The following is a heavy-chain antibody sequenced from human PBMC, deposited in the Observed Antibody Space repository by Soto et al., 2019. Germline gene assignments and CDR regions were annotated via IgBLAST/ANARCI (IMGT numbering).Heavy chain of an antibody. D-gene: IGHD2-2*02. J-gene: IGHJ6*02. CDR3: ARERSSTSCYRFCGMDV. Sequence: ASVKVSCKASGYTFTSYYMHWVRQAPGQGLEWMGIINPSGGSTSYAQKFQGRVTMTRDTSTSTVYMELSSLRSEDTAVYYCARERSSTSCYRFCGMDVWGQGTTVTVSS. CDR1: GYTFTSYY. V-gene: IGHV1-46*01. CDR2: INPSGGST.